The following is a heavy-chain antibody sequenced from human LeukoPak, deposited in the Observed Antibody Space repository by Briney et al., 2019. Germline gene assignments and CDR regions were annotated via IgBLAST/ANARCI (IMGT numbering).Heavy chain of an antibody. V-gene: IGHV3-74*01. Sequence: GGSLRLSCAASGSTFSDYWMHWVRQVPGKGLVWVARINADGSITNHADSVKGRFTISRGNAENTLYLQMNSLRAEDTAVYYCAMEGYSGNYPAYWGQGTLVTVSS. D-gene: IGHD1-26*01. CDR2: INADGSIT. CDR1: GSTFSDYW. CDR3: AMEGYSGNYPAY. J-gene: IGHJ4*02.